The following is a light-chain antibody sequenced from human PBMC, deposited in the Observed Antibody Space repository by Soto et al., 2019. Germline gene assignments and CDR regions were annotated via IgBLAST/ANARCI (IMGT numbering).Light chain of an antibody. Sequence: EIVLTQSPGTLSLSPGERATLSCRASQSVSSSYLAWYQQKPGQAPRLLIYGASSRATGIPDRFSGSGSGTDFTLTISRLEPEDFALYYCQHYGRSRYTFGQGTKLEIK. CDR2: GAS. J-gene: IGKJ2*01. CDR1: QSVSSSY. V-gene: IGKV3-20*01. CDR3: QHYGRSRYT.